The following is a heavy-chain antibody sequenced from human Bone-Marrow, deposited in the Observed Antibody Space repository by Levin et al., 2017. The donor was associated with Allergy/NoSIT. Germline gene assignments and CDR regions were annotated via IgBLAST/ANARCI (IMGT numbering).Heavy chain of an antibody. V-gene: IGHV4-59*01. Sequence: SQTLSLTCTVSRGSISNYYWSWIRQPPGQGLEWLGHVYYTGSTNYNPSLKSRVTISLDTSKSQFSLKLSPVTAADTAVYYCARDFRYRSGYYFDFWGPGTLVTVSS. J-gene: IGHJ4*02. CDR2: VYYTGST. CDR1: RGSISNYY. CDR3: ARDFRYRSGYYFDF. D-gene: IGHD6-19*01.